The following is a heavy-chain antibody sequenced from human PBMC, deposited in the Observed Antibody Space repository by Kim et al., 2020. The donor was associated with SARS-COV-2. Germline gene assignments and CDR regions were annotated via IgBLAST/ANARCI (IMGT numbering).Heavy chain of an antibody. J-gene: IGHJ4*02. Sequence: SQTLSLTCAISGDSVSSNGVTWNWIRQSPSRGLEWLGRTYYRSKWNNDYAASVKSRIIINADIPKNQISLQLDSVTPDDTAIYYCARDPPRCYSCFDYWGQGTLVTGSS. CDR3: ARDPPRCYSCFDY. CDR2: TYYRSKWNN. CDR1: GDSVSSNGVT. V-gene: IGHV6-1*01. D-gene: IGHD2-21*01.